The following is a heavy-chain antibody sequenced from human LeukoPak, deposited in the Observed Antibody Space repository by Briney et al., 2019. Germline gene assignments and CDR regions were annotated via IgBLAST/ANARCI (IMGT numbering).Heavy chain of an antibody. Sequence: SETLSLTCTVSGGSISSYYWSWIRQPAGKGLEWIGYIYTSGSTNYNPSLKSRVTISVDTSKNQFSLKLSSVTAADTAVYYCASQRLFDAFDIWGQGTMVTVSS. CDR2: IYTSGST. V-gene: IGHV4-4*09. CDR3: ASQRLFDAFDI. CDR1: GGSISSYY. D-gene: IGHD3-22*01. J-gene: IGHJ3*02.